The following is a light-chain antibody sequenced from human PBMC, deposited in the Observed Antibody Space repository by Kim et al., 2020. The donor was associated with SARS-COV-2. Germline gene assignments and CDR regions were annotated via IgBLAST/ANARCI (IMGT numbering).Light chain of an antibody. CDR1: SSTIGSNH. CDR2: DSN. Sequence: GQKVSISCPGSSSTIGSNHVSWYQQLPGTVPKLLIYDSNKRPPGIPDRFSGSRSGTSATLVITGLQTGDEADYYCGTWDGRLRVGVFGGGTQLTVL. CDR3: GTWDGRLRVGV. J-gene: IGLJ2*01. V-gene: IGLV1-51*01.